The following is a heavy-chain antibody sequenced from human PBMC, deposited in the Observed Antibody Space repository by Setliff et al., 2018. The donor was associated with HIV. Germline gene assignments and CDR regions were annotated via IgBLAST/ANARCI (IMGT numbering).Heavy chain of an antibody. CDR3: ARKEYQLLHAFDI. J-gene: IGHJ3*02. CDR2: IIPVLDMP. Sequence: ASVKVSCKSSGGTFDNYPINWVRQAPGQGLEWMGGIIPVLDMPHYAQKFQGRVTMTADKSTNTAYMEVTSLRSEDTAVYYCARKEYQLLHAFDIWGQGTMVTV. D-gene: IGHD2-2*01. CDR1: GGTFDNYP. V-gene: IGHV1-69*10.